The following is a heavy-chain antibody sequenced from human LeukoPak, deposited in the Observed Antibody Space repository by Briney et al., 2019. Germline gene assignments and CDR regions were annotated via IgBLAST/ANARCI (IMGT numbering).Heavy chain of an antibody. CDR2: IIPSFGTA. D-gene: IGHD3-22*01. Sequence: ASVKVSCKASGGTFSSYAISWVRQAPGQGLEWMGGIIPSFGTANYAQKFQGRVTITADKSTSTASMELSSLRSEDTAVYYCARGLGYYYDSSGTKVEVPWGQGTLVTVSS. CDR1: GGTFSSYA. V-gene: IGHV1-69*06. J-gene: IGHJ5*02. CDR3: ARGLGYYYDSSGTKVEVP.